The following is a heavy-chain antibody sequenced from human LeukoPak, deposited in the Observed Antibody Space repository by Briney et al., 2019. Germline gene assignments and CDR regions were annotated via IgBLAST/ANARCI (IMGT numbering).Heavy chain of an antibody. CDR1: GYTFTSYG. J-gene: IGHJ4*02. Sequence: GASVKVSCKASGYTFTSYGISWVRQAPGQGLEWMGWISAYNGNTNYAQKLQGRVTITADKSTSTAYMELSSLRSEDTAVYYCAREDSSWGLWGQGTLVTVSS. D-gene: IGHD6-13*01. CDR3: AREDSSWGL. V-gene: IGHV1-18*01. CDR2: ISAYNGNT.